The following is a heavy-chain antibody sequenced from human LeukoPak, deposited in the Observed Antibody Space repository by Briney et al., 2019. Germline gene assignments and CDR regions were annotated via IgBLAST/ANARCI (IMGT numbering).Heavy chain of an antibody. V-gene: IGHV4-34*01. Sequence: PSETLSLTCAVYGGSFSGYYWSWIRQPPGKGLEWIGEINHSGSTNYNPSLKSRVTISVDTSKNQFSLKLSSVTAADTAVYYCARADGGNTEIDYWGQGTLVTVSS. CDR2: INHSGST. CDR3: ARADGGNTEIDY. CDR1: GGSFSGYY. D-gene: IGHD4-23*01. J-gene: IGHJ4*02.